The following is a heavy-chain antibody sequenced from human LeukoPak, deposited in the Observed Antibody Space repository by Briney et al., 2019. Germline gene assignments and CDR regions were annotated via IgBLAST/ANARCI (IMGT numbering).Heavy chain of an antibody. CDR1: GFSFSRRG. CDR3: ARIDGPTVFTYYMDL. CDR2: ISPRSETI. D-gene: IGHD3-16*01. V-gene: IGHV3-48*04. Sequence: HPGGSLRLSCATSGFSFSRRGMNWVRQPPGKGLEWVSYISPRSETIFYAESVQGRFAVSRDDAKGSLYLQMHTLRVEDTAVYYSARIDGPTVFTYYMDLWGKGTTVTVAS. J-gene: IGHJ6*03.